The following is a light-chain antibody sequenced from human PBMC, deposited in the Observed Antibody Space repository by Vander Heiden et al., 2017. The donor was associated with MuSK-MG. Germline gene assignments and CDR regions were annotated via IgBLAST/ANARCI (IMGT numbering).Light chain of an antibody. CDR3: QVWDSSSDHRV. CDR1: NIGSKS. J-gene: IGLJ2*01. V-gene: IGLV3-21*04. CDR2: YDS. Sequence: SYVLTQPPSVSVAPGKTARITCGGNNIGSKSVHWYQQKPGQAPVLVIYYDSDRPSGIPERFSGSNSGNTATLTISRVEAGDEADYYCQVWDSSSDHRVFGGGTKL.